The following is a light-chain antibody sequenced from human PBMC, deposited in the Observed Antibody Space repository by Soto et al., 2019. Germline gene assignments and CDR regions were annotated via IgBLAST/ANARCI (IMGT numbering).Light chain of an antibody. CDR1: QSVSTD. CDR3: QQYNNWPLT. V-gene: IGKV3-11*01. CDR2: DAS. Sequence: ALAQSPVALSLSPGERATLSCRASQSVSTDLAWYQQKPGQAPRLLIYDASNRATGIPVRFAGSGSGTDFALTISSLQSEDFAVYYCQQYNNWPLTFGGGTKVDIK. J-gene: IGKJ4*01.